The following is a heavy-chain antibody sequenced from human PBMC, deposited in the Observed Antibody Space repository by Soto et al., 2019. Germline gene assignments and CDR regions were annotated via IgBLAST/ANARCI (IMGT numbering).Heavy chain of an antibody. CDR2: INHSGST. V-gene: IGHV4-34*01. Sequence: PSETLCLTCAVYGGSFSGYYWSWIRQPPGKGLEWIGEINHSGSTNYNPSLKSRVTISVDTSKNQFSLKLSSVTAADTAVYYCARGLKQRTYYDFWSGYYGGWFDPWGQGTLVT. CDR1: GGSFSGYY. CDR3: ARGLKQRTYYDFWSGYYGGWFDP. J-gene: IGHJ5*02. D-gene: IGHD3-3*01.